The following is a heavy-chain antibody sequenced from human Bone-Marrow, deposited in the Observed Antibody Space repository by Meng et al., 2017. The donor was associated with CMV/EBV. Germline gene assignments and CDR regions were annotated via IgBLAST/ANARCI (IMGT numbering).Heavy chain of an antibody. Sequence: ETLSLTCTVSGGSINNYYWSWIRQAPGKGLEWVSVIYSGGGDTYYADSVKGRFTISRDNSKNALYLQMNSLRAEDTAVYYCAKDLASSSITIFGVAFDYWGQGTLVTVSS. CDR1: GGSINNYY. V-gene: IGHV3-23*03. CDR3: AKDLASSSITIFGVAFDY. J-gene: IGHJ4*02. D-gene: IGHD3-3*01. CDR2: IYSGGGDT.